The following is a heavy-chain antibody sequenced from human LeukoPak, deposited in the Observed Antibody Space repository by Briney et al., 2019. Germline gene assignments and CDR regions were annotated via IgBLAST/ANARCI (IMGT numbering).Heavy chain of an antibody. D-gene: IGHD3-3*02. CDR1: GGSFSGYY. J-gene: IGHJ4*02. CDR2: INHSGST. V-gene: IGHV4-34*01. CDR3: ARLPLSRYYFDY. Sequence: SETLSLTCAVYGGSFSGYYWSWIRQPPGKGLEWIGEINHSGSTNYNPSLKNRVTISVDTSKNQFSLKLSSVTAADTAVYYCARLPLSRYYFDYWGQGTLVTVSS.